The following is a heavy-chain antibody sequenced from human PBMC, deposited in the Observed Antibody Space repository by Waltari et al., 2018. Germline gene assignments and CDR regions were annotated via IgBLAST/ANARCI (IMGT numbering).Heavy chain of an antibody. D-gene: IGHD6-19*01. Sequence: EVELLESGGDLVQRGGSLRLSCVASGFTLRTYAMSGVRQSPGKVLEWVSSISGSGGTTDYAGSVKGRFTVSRDNSRNTLYLQLRSLGTEDTAVYYCAKGRESSVWFLYHYYFMDVWGRGTTVTVSS. CDR2: ISGSGGTT. J-gene: IGHJ6*03. CDR3: AKGRESSVWFLYHYYFMDV. V-gene: IGHV3-23*01. CDR1: GFTLRTYA.